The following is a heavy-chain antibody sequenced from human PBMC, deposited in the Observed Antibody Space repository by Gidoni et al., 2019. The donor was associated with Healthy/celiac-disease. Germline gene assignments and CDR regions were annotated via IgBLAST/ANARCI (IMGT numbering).Heavy chain of an antibody. CDR1: GGSFSGYY. CDR2: INHSGST. CDR3: ARGRDGDTMIVVGKGNWFDP. V-gene: IGHV4-34*01. J-gene: IGHJ5*02. Sequence: QVQLQQWGAGLLKPSETLSLTCAVYGGSFSGYYWSWIRQPPGKGLEWIGEINHSGSTNYNPSLKSRVTISVDTSKNQFSLKLSSVTAADTAVYYCARGRDGDTMIVVGKGNWFDPWGQGTLVTVSS. D-gene: IGHD3-22*01.